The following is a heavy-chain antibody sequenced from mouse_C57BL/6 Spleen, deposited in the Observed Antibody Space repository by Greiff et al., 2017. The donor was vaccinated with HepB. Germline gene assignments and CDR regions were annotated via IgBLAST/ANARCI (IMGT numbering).Heavy chain of an antibody. CDR3: ARSRGYGSSTWFAY. CDR1: GYSFTDYN. Sequence: VQLQQSGPELVKPGASVKISCKASGYSFTDYNMNWVKQSNGKGLEWIGVINPNYGTTSYNQKFKGKATLTVDQSSSTAYMQLNSLTSEDSAVYYCARSRGYGSSTWFAYWGKGTLVTVSA. D-gene: IGHD1-1*01. V-gene: IGHV1-39*01. CDR2: INPNYGTT. J-gene: IGHJ3*01.